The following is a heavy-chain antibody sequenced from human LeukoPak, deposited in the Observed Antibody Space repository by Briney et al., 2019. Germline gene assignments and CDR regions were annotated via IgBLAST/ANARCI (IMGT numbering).Heavy chain of an antibody. CDR1: GLTFNNYA. CDR2: ISKSGDHT. V-gene: IGHV3-23*01. J-gene: IGHJ4*02. D-gene: IGHD2-2*01. Sequence: GGSLRPSCAVSGLTFNNYAMSWVRQAPGKGLEWVSAISKSGDHTYYAASAKGRFTIYRDNSKNTLYLQMNSLRAEDTAVYYRAKDSTIMTYWGQGTLVTVSS. CDR3: AKDSTIMTY.